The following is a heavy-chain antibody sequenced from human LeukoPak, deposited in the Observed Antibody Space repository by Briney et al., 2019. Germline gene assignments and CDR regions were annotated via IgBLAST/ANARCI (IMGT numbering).Heavy chain of an antibody. CDR1: GGSFSGYY. CDR2: INHSGST. V-gene: IGHV4-34*01. Sequence: SETLSLTCAVYGGSFSGYYWSWIRQPPGKGLEWIGEINHSGSTNYNPSLKSRVTISVDTSKNQFSLKLSSVTAEDTAVYYCAKSQAWSAELVLLSLWGQGTLVTVSS. D-gene: IGHD3-10*01. CDR3: AKSQAWSAELVLLSL. J-gene: IGHJ4*02.